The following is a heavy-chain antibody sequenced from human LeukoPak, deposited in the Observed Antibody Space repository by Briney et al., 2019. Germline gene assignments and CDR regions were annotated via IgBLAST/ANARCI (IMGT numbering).Heavy chain of an antibody. V-gene: IGHV1-2*02. J-gene: IGHJ6*03. CDR3: ARDLQEWLLSSYYYYMDV. CDR1: GYTFTGYY. CDR2: INPNSGGT. D-gene: IGHD3-3*01. Sequence: ASVKVSCKASGYTFTGYYMHWVRQAPGQGLEWMGWINPNSGGTNYAQKFQGRVTMTRDTSISTAYMELSRLRSDDTAVYYCARDLQEWLLSSYYYYMDVWGKGTTVTVS.